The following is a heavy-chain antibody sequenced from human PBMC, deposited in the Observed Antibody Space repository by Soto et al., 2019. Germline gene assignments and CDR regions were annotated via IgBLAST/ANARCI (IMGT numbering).Heavy chain of an antibody. CDR2: IKSKSDGGTT. D-gene: IGHD2-15*01. V-gene: IGHV3-15*01. J-gene: IGHJ5*02. CDR1: GFSFNDAW. Sequence: PGRSLRLSCAASGFSFNDAWMSWVRQAPGKGLDWVGRIKSKSDGGTTEYAAPVRGRFTISRDDSKNTLYLQMNSLKTEDTAVYHCTTDLVRIAVVVGSTGYFNTWGQGTSVTVSS. CDR3: TTDLVRIAVVVGSTGYFNT.